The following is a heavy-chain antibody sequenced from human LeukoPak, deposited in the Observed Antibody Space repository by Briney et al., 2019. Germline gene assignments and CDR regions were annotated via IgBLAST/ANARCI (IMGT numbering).Heavy chain of an antibody. V-gene: IGHV1-46*01. Sequence: VASVKVSCKASGYIFTSYFMHWVRQAPGQGLEWMGLINPSGGSTRYAQKFQGRVTMTRDMSTSTVYMELSSLRSEDTAVYYCARDTEQLVPDYMDVWGKGTTVTVSS. CDR1: GYIFTSYF. CDR3: ARDTEQLVPDYMDV. J-gene: IGHJ6*03. CDR2: INPSGGST. D-gene: IGHD6-13*01.